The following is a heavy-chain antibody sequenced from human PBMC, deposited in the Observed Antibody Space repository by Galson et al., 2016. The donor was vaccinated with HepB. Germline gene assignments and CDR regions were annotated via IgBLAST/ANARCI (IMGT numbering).Heavy chain of an antibody. CDR1: GGSFSGYY. CDR3: ARVRAAEALRGYSSGYSYFDY. Sequence: SETLSLTCGVYGGSFSGYYWSWIRQPPGKGLERIGEINHSGSTNYNPSLKSRVTLSAETSKNQFSLKLSSVTAADTAVYYCARVRAAEALRGYSSGYSYFDYWGQGTLVTVSS. D-gene: IGHD6-19*01. CDR2: INHSGST. V-gene: IGHV4-34*01. J-gene: IGHJ4*02.